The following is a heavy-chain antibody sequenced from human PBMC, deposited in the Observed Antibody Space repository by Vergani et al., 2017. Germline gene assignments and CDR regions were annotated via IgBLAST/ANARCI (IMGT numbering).Heavy chain of an antibody. V-gene: IGHV4-34*01. CDR1: GGSFSGYY. Sequence: QVQLQQWGAGLLKPSETLSLTCAVYGGSFSGYYWSWIRKPPGKGLEWIGEINHRGSTNYNPSLKSRVTISVDTSKNQFSLKLSSVTAADTAVYYCASRXALKVVVTSNWFDPWGQGTLVTVSS. CDR2: INHRGST. CDR3: ASRXALKVVVTSNWFDP. D-gene: IGHD3-22*01. J-gene: IGHJ5*02.